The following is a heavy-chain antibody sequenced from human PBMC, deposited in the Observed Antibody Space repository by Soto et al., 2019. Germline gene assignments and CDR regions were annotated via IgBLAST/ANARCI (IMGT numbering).Heavy chain of an antibody. CDR1: GFTFSDHF. Sequence: QVELVESGGGLVKPGGSLILSCAASGFTFSDHFMTWIRQSPGKGLEWGSYISMKSSTTNYADSVNGRFTISRDNAKNSLFLQMDNVRVEDTAVYYCARGGRNHPSLNIDYWGRGTLVTVSS. CDR2: ISMKSSTT. J-gene: IGHJ4*02. CDR3: ARGGRNHPSLNIDY. D-gene: IGHD2-2*01. V-gene: IGHV3-11*06.